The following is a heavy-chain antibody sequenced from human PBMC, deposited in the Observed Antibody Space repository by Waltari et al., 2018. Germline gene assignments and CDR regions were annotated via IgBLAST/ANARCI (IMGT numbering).Heavy chain of an antibody. CDR1: GASISTYN. CDR2: IYTSGGI. J-gene: IGHJ6*03. V-gene: IGHV4-4*07. CDR3: ARDGVVVAAAGGYFYYSFMDV. Sequence: QVQLQESGPGLVKPSETLSLTCTVSGASISTYNWSWIRQPAGKGLEWSGRIYTSGGINYNPSLKSRVTMSVDTSKNQFSLEVTSVTAADRGVYYCARDGVVVAAAGGYFYYSFMDVWGEGTTVTISS. D-gene: IGHD2-2*01.